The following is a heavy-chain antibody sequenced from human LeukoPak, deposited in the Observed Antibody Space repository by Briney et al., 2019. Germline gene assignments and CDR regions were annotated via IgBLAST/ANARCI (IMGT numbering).Heavy chain of an antibody. CDR3: AKDVNAYCSGDCSDY. J-gene: IGHJ4*02. D-gene: IGHD2-21*01. V-gene: IGHV3-48*01. CDR1: GFTFSSYS. CDR2: ISSSSTTI. Sequence: GGSLRLSCAASGFTFSSYSMNWVRQAPGKGLEWVSYISSSSTTIYYADSVKGRFTISRDNSKNMVSLEMNSLRTEDTAVYYCAKDVNAYCSGDCSDYWGQGTLVTVSS.